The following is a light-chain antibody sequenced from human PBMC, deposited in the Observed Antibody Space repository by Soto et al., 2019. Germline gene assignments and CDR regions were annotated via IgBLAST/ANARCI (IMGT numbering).Light chain of an antibody. J-gene: IGKJ5*01. Sequence: SPGERATLSCRASQSVSSRLAWYQQKPGQAPRLLISGASSRATGIPDRFSGSGSATDFTLTISRPEAEDFALYYCQQYGSSPVTFGQGTRLEIK. CDR3: QQYGSSPVT. V-gene: IGKV3-20*01. CDR2: GAS. CDR1: QSVSSR.